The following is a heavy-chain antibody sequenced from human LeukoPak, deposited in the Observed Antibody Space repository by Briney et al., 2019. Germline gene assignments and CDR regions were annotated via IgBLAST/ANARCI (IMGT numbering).Heavy chain of an antibody. CDR3: ARESITGYYYAMDV. J-gene: IGHJ6*02. V-gene: IGHV1-46*01. Sequence: APVKVSCKASGYSFTSYNMNWVRQAPGQGLEWMGIINPSDDNTNYAQKFQGRVTMTRDTSTSTVYMELSSLRSDDTAVYYCARESITGYYYAMDVWGQGTTVTVSS. CDR1: GYSFTSYN. CDR2: INPSDDNT.